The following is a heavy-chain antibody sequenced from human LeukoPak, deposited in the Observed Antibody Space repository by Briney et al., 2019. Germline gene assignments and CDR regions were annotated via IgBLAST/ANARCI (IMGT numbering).Heavy chain of an antibody. CDR2: ISGSDDST. CDR1: GFTLSIYG. CDR3: RTGYDSRGYYFDY. V-gene: IGHV3-23*01. D-gene: IGHD3-22*01. J-gene: IGHJ4*02. Sequence: GGSLRLSCAASGFTLSIYGMSWARQSPGKGLEWVSAISGSDDSTYYADSVKGRFTISRDNSKNTLFLQMNSLRAEDTAVYYCRTGYDSRGYYFDYWGQGTLVTVSS.